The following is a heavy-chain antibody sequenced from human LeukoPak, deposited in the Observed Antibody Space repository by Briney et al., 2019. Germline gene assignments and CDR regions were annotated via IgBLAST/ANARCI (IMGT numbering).Heavy chain of an antibody. D-gene: IGHD3-3*01. Sequence: GSLRLSCAASGFTFSSYAMSWVRQAPGKGLEWVSAISGSGGSTYYADSVKGRFTISRDNSKNTLYLQMSSLRAEDTAVYYCAKAYYDFWSGHPDYWGQGTLVTVSS. V-gene: IGHV3-23*01. CDR1: GFTFSSYA. J-gene: IGHJ4*02. CDR3: AKAYYDFWSGHPDY. CDR2: ISGSGGST.